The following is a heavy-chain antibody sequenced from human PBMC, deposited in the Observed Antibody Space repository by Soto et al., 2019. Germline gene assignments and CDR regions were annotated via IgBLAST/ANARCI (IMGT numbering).Heavy chain of an antibody. Sequence: SETLSLTCTVSGGSISSGDYYWTWIRQPPGKGLEWIGYIFYSGSTYYNPSLRSRVTMSVDTPKNQFSLKLSSVTAADTAVYYCARGGGVAFDIWGQGTMVTVSS. D-gene: IGHD3-10*01. CDR1: GGSISSGDYY. V-gene: IGHV4-30-4*01. CDR2: IFYSGST. CDR3: ARGGGVAFDI. J-gene: IGHJ3*02.